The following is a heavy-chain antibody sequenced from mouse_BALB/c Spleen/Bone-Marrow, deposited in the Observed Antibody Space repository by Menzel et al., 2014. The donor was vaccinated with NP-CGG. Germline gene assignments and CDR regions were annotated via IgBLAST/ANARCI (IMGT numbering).Heavy chain of an antibody. Sequence: VQLQQPGAELVKPGASVKLSCTASGFDIKDTYMHWVKQRPEQGLEWIGRIDPANGNTKYDPKFQGKATITADTSSSTAYLQLSSLTSEDTAVYYCARYDYGVYFDYWGQGTTLTVSS. V-gene: IGHV14-3*02. CDR3: ARYDYGVYFDY. CDR1: GFDIKDTY. D-gene: IGHD2-4*01. J-gene: IGHJ2*01. CDR2: IDPANGNT.